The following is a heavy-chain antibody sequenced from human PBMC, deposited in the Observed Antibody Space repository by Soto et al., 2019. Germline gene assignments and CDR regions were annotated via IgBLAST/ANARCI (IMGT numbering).Heavy chain of an antibody. D-gene: IGHD4-17*01. Sequence: QVQLVQSGAEVKKPGASVKVSCKASGYIFTSYGISWVRQAPGQGLEWMAWISGYNGNTNYAQNVQGRVTMTTDTSTTKAYMELRSLRSYDTAVYYCAKVLLFGDYPLGYWGQGTLVTVSS. V-gene: IGHV1-18*01. CDR3: AKVLLFGDYPLGY. CDR2: ISGYNGNT. J-gene: IGHJ4*02. CDR1: GYIFTSYG.